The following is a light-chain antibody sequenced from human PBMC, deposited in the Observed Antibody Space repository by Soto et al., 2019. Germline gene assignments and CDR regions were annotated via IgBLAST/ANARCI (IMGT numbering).Light chain of an antibody. J-gene: IGLJ3*02. Sequence: QSVLTQPASVSGSPGQSITVSCTGVISDLGGYKPVSWYRQRPGKAPQLILYEINKRPSGVSDRFSGSVSGNTASLTISGLQAEDEADYYCSSYKSSATVFGGGTKVTVL. V-gene: IGLV2-14*01. CDR2: EIN. CDR1: ISDLGGYKP. CDR3: SSYKSSATV.